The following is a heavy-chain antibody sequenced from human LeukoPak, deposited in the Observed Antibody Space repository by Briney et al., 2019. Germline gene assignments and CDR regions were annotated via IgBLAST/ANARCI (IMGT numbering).Heavy chain of an antibody. D-gene: IGHD6-19*01. CDR1: GGSISSGDYY. J-gene: IGHJ4*02. CDR3: ARTKYSSGRYVVRSGDPFDY. V-gene: IGHV4-30-4*08. CDR2: IYYSGST. Sequence: SQTLFLTCTVSGGSISSGDYYWSWIRQPPRKGLEWIGYIYYSGSTYYHPSLKSRVTISVDTSKNQFSLRLSSVTAADTAVYYCARTKYSSGRYVVRSGDPFDYWGQGTLVTVSS.